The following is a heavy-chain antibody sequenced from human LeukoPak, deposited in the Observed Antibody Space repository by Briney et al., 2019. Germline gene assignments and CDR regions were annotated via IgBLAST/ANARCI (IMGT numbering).Heavy chain of an antibody. Sequence: PGGSLRLSCAASGFTFRRYEMNWVRQAPGKGLEWVSYIASSGNTIYYADSVKGRFTISRDNAKNSLYLQMNSLRAEDTAVYYCARANYYDISGYDYWGQGTLVTVSS. CDR2: IASSGNTI. J-gene: IGHJ4*02. V-gene: IGHV3-48*03. D-gene: IGHD3-22*01. CDR1: GFTFRRYE. CDR3: ARANYYDISGYDY.